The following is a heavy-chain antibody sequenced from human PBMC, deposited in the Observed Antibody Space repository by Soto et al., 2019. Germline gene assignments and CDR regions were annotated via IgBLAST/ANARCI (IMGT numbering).Heavy chain of an antibody. Sequence: DVQLLESGGDLVQPGGSLRLSCAASGFAFSRYSMSWVRQPPGKGLEWVSGISGTGYSTYYIASVGGRFTISRDNSRNTLYLQMNGLTAEDTGAYYCARSLGDTWNEHYFYCWGRGTLVTVSS. CDR2: ISGTGYST. J-gene: IGHJ4*02. D-gene: IGHD1-20*01. V-gene: IGHV3-23*01. CDR3: ARSLGDTWNEHYFYC. CDR1: GFAFSRYS.